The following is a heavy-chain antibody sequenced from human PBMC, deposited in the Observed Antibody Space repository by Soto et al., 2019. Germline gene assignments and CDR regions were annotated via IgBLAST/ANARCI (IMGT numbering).Heavy chain of an antibody. CDR3: AKDWQSAVAGHFDY. CDR1: GFTFSRHG. Sequence: GGSLRLSCAASGFTFSRHGMHWVRQAPGKGLEWVAVISYDGSNKYYADSVKGRFTISRDNSKNTLYLQMNSLRAEDTAVYYCAKDWQSAVAGHFDYWGQGTLVTVSS. V-gene: IGHV3-30*18. CDR2: ISYDGSNK. D-gene: IGHD6-19*01. J-gene: IGHJ4*02.